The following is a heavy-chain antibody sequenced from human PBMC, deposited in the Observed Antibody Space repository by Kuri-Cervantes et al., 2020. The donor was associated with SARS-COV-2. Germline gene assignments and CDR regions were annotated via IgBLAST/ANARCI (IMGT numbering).Heavy chain of an antibody. CDR3: ARRTRNWFDP. CDR2: INHSGNT. Sequence: SQTLSLTCAVYGGSFSDYYWSWVRQPPGKGLEWIGEINHSGNTNYNPSLKSRVTISVDTSKNQFSLKLSSVTAADTAVYFCARRTRNWFDPWGQGTPVTVSS. D-gene: IGHD3-3*01. J-gene: IGHJ5*02. CDR1: GGSFSDYY. V-gene: IGHV4-34*01.